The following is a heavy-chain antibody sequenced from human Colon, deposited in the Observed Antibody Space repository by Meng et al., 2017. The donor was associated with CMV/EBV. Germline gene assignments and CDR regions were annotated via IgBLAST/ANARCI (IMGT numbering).Heavy chain of an antibody. CDR1: GFSLRTPEVG. CDR3: AHGRGWLTDY. D-gene: IGHD6-19*01. CDR2: IYWDDDN. J-gene: IGHJ4*02. V-gene: IGHV2-5*02. Sequence: TLKGPGPKLVNPPQTLPLTCTFSGFSLRTPEVGVHWIRQPPGKALEWLALIYWDDDNQFRPSLKNRITITKDTSKNQVVLTMTNMDPVDTATYYCAHGRGWLTDYWGQGTLVTVSS.